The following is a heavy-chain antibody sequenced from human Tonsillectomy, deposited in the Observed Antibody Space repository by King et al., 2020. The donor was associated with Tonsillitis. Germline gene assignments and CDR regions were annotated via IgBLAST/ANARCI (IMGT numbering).Heavy chain of an antibody. V-gene: IGHV3-33*01. CDR3: ARTSDTAAPADY. CDR2: IWYDGSSK. J-gene: IGHJ4*02. Sequence: VQLVESGGGVVQPGRSLRLSCAASGFTFTNYGMHWVRQAPGKGLEWVAIIWYDGSSKYYGDSVKGRFTLSSDNSKNTVYLQMSSLRAEDTAVYYCARTSDTAAPADYWGQGTLVTVSS. CDR1: GFTFTNYG. D-gene: IGHD5-18*01.